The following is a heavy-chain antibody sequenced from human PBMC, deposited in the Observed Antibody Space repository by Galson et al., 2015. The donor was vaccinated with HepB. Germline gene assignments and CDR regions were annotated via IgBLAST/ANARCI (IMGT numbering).Heavy chain of an antibody. J-gene: IGHJ4*02. D-gene: IGHD3-22*01. CDR3: ARVFVKGVVVITDFFDY. Sequence: SEPLSLTCTVSGGSISSSSYYWGWIRQPPGKGLEWIGSIYYSGSTYYNPSLKSRVTISVDTSKNQFSLKLSSVTAADTAVYYCARVFVKGVVVITDFFDYWGQGTLVTVSS. CDR2: IYYSGST. CDR1: GGSISSSSYY. V-gene: IGHV4-39*07.